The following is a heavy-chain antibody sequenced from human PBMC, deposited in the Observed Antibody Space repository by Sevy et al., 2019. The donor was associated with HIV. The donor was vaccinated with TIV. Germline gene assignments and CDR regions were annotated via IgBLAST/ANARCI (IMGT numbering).Heavy chain of an antibody. V-gene: IGHV4-31*03. J-gene: IGHJ4*02. CDR1: GGSISSGDYY. Sequence: SETLSLTCTVSGGSISSGDYYWSWIRQHPGKGLEWIGYIYYSGSTNYNSSLKSRVTISVDTAKNQFSLKLSSVTAADTAVYYCARGGIAARSFDYWGQGTLVTVSS. D-gene: IGHD6-6*01. CDR3: ARGGIAARSFDY. CDR2: IYYSGST.